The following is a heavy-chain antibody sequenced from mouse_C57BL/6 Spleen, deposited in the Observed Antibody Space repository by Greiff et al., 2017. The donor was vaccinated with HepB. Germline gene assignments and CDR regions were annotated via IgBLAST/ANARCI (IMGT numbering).Heavy chain of an antibody. D-gene: IGHD2-12*01. CDR3: ARSYDDYFDY. CDR2: ISNGGGST. V-gene: IGHV5-12*01. Sequence: EVKLVESGGGLVQPGGSLKLSCAASGFTFSDYYMYWVRQTPEKRLEWVAYISNGGGSTYYPDTVKGRFTISRDNAKNTLHLQMSRLKSEDTAMYYCARSYDDYFDYWGQGTTLTVSS. J-gene: IGHJ2*01. CDR1: GFTFSDYY.